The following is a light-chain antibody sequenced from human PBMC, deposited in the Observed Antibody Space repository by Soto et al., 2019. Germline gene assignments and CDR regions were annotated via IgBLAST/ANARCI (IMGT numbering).Light chain of an antibody. CDR1: SSNIGSNT. Sequence: SVLPQPPSSSGTPGQRVTISCSGSSSNIGSNTVNWYQQLPGTAPKLLIYSNNQRPSGVPDRFSGSKSGTSASLAISGLQSEDEADYYCAAWDDSLNGQVFGTGTKVTVL. CDR3: AAWDDSLNGQV. CDR2: SNN. J-gene: IGLJ1*01. V-gene: IGLV1-44*01.